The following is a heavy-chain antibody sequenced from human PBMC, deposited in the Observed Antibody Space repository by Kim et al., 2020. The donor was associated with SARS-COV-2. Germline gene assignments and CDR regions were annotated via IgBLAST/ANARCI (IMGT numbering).Heavy chain of an antibody. CDR3: ARHSRIAAAGTKSATFDY. J-gene: IGHJ4*02. D-gene: IGHD6-13*01. CDR2: IYYSGST. CDR1: GGSISSSSYY. Sequence: SETLSLTCTVSGGSISSSSYYWGWIRQPPGKGLEWIGSIYYSGSTYYNPSLKSRVTISVDTSKNQFSLKLSSVTAADTAVYYCARHSRIAAAGTKSATFDYWGQRTLVTVSS. V-gene: IGHV4-39*01.